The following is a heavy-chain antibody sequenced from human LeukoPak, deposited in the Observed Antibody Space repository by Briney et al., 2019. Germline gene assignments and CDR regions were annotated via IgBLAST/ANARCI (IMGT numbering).Heavy chain of an antibody. CDR1: GFTFSSYS. CDR2: ISSSSSYI. Sequence: GGSLRHSCAASGFTFSSYSMNWVRQAPGKGLEWVSSISSSSSYIYYADSVKGRFTISRDNAKNSLYLQMNSLRAEDTAVYYCARGLGAGLPHFYSNYVMGNRFDPWGQGTLVTVSS. D-gene: IGHD4-11*01. V-gene: IGHV3-21*01. J-gene: IGHJ5*02. CDR3: ARGLGAGLPHFYSNYVMGNRFDP.